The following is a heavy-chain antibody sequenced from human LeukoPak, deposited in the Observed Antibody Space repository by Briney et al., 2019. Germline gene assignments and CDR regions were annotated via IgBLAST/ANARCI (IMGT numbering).Heavy chain of an antibody. Sequence: GGSLRLSCVASGFTFSHYSMNWVRHAPGQGLVWVSRIKGDGISTNYADSVKGRFTISRDIAKNTLYLQMNSLRAEDTAVYYCAKDHQLYCSGGSCYPELFDYWGQGTLVTVSS. CDR1: GFTFSHYS. D-gene: IGHD2-15*01. CDR3: AKDHQLYCSGGSCYPELFDY. CDR2: IKGDGIST. V-gene: IGHV3-74*01. J-gene: IGHJ4*02.